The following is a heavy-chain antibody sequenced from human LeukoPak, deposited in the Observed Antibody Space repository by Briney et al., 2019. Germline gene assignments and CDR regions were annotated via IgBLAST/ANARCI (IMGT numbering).Heavy chain of an antibody. Sequence: PGGSLRLSCAASGFTFTEYAMSWVRQAPGKGLEWVSYISSSGSTIYYADSVKGRFTISRDNAKNSLYLQMNSLRAEDTAVYYCAREKLRFLEWLKSETIDGMDVWGQGTTVTVSS. D-gene: IGHD3-3*01. V-gene: IGHV3-48*03. CDR1: GFTFTEYA. CDR2: ISSSGSTI. CDR3: AREKLRFLEWLKSETIDGMDV. J-gene: IGHJ6*02.